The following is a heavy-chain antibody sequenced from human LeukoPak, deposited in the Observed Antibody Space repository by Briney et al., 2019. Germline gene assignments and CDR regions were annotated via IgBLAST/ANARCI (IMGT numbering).Heavy chain of an antibody. V-gene: IGHV3-21*01. CDR3: TIRIYSGAFDI. J-gene: IGHJ3*02. Sequence: GGSLRLSCAGSGFTFSSYRMSWVRQTPGKGLEWVSSISSGSIYIDLADPLMGRFTISRDDAKNSLYLQMNSLRAEDTAVYYCTIRIYSGAFDIWGQGTMVTVSS. CDR2: ISSGSIYI. D-gene: IGHD2-21*01. CDR1: GFTFSSYR.